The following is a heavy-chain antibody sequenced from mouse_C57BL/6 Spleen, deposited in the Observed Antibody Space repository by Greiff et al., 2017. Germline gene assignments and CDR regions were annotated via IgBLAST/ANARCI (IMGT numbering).Heavy chain of an antibody. V-gene: IGHV1-53*01. CDR3: AYYSNSYYYAMDY. CDR1: GYTFTSYW. Sequence: VQLQQSGTELVKPGASVKLSCKASGYTFTSYWMHWVKQRPGQGLEWIGNINPSNGGTNYNEKFKSKATLTVDKSSSTAYMQLSSLTSEDSAVYYCAYYSNSYYYAMDYWGQGTSVTVSS. CDR2: INPSNGGT. D-gene: IGHD2-5*01. J-gene: IGHJ4*01.